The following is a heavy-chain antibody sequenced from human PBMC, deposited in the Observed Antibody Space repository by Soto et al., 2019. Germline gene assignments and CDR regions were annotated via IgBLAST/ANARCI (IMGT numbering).Heavy chain of an antibody. CDR1: GFTFSNAW. CDR2: IKSKTDGGTT. Sequence: EVQLVESGGGLVKRGGALRLSCAASGFTFSNAWMCWVRQAPGKGLEWVGRIKSKTDGGTTDYAAPVKSIFTISRDDSIYTLYQEMNGLKTDDTAVYYCTTREIVVVPAAIDAFDIWGQGTMVTVSS. D-gene: IGHD2-2*01. J-gene: IGHJ3*02. CDR3: TTREIVVVPAAIDAFDI. V-gene: IGHV3-15*01.